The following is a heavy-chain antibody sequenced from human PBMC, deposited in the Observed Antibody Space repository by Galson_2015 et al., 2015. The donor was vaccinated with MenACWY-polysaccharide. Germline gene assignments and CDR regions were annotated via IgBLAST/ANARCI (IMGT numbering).Heavy chain of an antibody. CDR2: ISSSSSYI. CDR1: GFTFSSYS. D-gene: IGHD3-10*01. Sequence: SLRLSCAASGFTFSSYSMNWVRQAPGKGLEWVSSISSSSSYIYYADSVKGRFTISRDNAKNSLYLQMNSLRAEDTAVYYCARDSQPYGSGSYSDYWGQGTLVTVSS. V-gene: IGHV3-21*01. CDR3: ARDSQPYGSGSYSDY. J-gene: IGHJ4*02.